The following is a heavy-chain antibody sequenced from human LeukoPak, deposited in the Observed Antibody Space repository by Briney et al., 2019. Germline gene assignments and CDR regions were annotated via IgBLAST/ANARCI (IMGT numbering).Heavy chain of an antibody. D-gene: IGHD6-19*01. CDR2: ISWSSGSI. CDR3: AKGSIAVAGKLDY. V-gene: IGHV3-9*01. J-gene: IGHJ4*02. Sequence: GGSLRLSCAASGFTFDDYAMHWVRQAPGKGLEWVSGISWSSGSIGYADSVKGRFTISRDNAKNSLYLQMNSLRAEDTALYYCAKGSIAVAGKLDYWGQGTLVTVSS. CDR1: GFTFDDYA.